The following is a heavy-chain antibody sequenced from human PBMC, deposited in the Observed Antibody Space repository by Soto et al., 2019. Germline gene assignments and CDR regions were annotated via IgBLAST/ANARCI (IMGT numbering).Heavy chain of an antibody. Sequence: SVKVSCKASGYTFISYVMHWVRQAPGQRLEWMGWVNGGNGNTKYSQKWQGRVTLTRDTSASTAYMELSSLRPEDTAVYYCARVGTATMDYWGQGTLVTVSS. CDR3: ARVGTATMDY. CDR2: VNGGNGNT. CDR1: GYTFISYV. D-gene: IGHD1-7*01. J-gene: IGHJ4*02. V-gene: IGHV1-3*01.